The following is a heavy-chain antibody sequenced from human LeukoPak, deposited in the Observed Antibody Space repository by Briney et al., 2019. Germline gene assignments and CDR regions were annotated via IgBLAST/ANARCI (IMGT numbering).Heavy chain of an antibody. J-gene: IGHJ5*02. V-gene: IGHV3-9*01. CDR3: AKGSIAAAGIGWFDP. D-gene: IGHD6-13*01. CDR2: ISWNSGSI. Sequence: GRSLRLSCAASGFTFDDYAMHWVRQAPGKGLEWVSGISWNSGSIGYADSVKGRFTIFRDNAKNSLYLQMNSLRAEDTALYYCAKGSIAAAGIGWFDPWGQGTLVTVSS. CDR1: GFTFDDYA.